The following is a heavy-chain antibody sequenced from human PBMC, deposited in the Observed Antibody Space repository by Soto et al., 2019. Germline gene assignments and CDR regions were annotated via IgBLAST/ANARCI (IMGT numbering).Heavy chain of an antibody. J-gene: IGHJ5*02. V-gene: IGHV4-39*01. CDR3: ARQAAAPGIDLWFDP. CDR2: IFYAGNT. CDR1: GGSISSSRSY. D-gene: IGHD6-13*01. Sequence: QLQLQESGPGLVKPSETLSLTCNVSGGSISSSRSYWAWFRQPPGKELEWIAIIFYAGNTYYNPSLKSRITVSVDTSKNQFSLKLASGTAADTAVYYCARQAAAPGIDLWFDPWGQGTLVTVSS.